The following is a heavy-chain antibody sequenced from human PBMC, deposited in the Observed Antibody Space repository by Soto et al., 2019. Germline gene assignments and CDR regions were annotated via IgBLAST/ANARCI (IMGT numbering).Heavy chain of an antibody. CDR3: AKEMWGSGYDIFGVDISFDH. D-gene: IGHD3-9*01. J-gene: IGHJ4*02. CDR1: GFTFENYA. V-gene: IGHV3-23*01. CDR2: ISNIGGQT. Sequence: GGSLRLSCEVSGFTFENYAMNWVRRAPGKGLEWVSSISNIGGQTYYADSVKGRFTISRDMSKKTVHLRMNNLRADDTGVYFCAKEMWGSGYDIFGVDISFDHWGQGTPVTVSS.